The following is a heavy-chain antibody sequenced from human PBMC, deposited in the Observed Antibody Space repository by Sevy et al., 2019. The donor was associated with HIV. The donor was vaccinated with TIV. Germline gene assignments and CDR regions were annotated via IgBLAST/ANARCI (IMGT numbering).Heavy chain of an antibody. J-gene: IGHJ4*02. CDR1: GFSFSSNV. V-gene: IGHV3-23*01. CDR3: TKRPLGSPNFYFQY. Sequence: GGSLRLSCAASGFSFSSNVMSWVRQTPAKGLEWVSSIAASDGTTFYADSVKGRFTISRDNSKNTLFLQMSSLRAEDTAVYYCTKRPLGSPNFYFQYWGQGTLVTVS. D-gene: IGHD2-8*01. CDR2: IAASDGTT.